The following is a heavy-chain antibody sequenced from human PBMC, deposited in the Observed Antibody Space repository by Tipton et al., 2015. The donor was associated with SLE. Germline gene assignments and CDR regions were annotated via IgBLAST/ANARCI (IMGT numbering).Heavy chain of an antibody. J-gene: IGHJ4*02. V-gene: IGHV4-59*01. CDR2: IFYTGST. D-gene: IGHD1-1*01. Sequence: TLSLTCTVSDGSISSLSWSWIRQPPGKRLEWIGYIFYTGSTNYNPSLKSRVAMSVDMSKNQFSLKLTSVTAVDTAVYYCASGNPVMPLWGQGTLVTVSS. CDR1: DGSISSLS. CDR3: ASGNPVMPL.